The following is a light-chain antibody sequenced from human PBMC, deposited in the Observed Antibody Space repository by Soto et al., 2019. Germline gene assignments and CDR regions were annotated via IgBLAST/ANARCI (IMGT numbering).Light chain of an antibody. V-gene: IGKV3-15*01. CDR2: GAS. CDR3: QQYRASPT. CDR1: QSVGTT. Sequence: EIFMTQSPATLSVSPGEKVILSCRASQSVGTTLAWYQQKPGQAPSLLIRGASTRATGVPARFSGSGSGTEFTLTISSLQSEDFAIYYCQQYRASPTFGGGTTLEIK. J-gene: IGKJ4*02.